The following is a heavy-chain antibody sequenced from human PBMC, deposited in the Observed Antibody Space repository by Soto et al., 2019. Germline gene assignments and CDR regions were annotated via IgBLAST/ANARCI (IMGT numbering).Heavy chain of an antibody. CDR1: GGSISSGDYY. CDR2: IYYSGST. CDR3: ARDPSRIVGANFDY. J-gene: IGHJ4*02. D-gene: IGHD1-26*01. Sequence: SETLSLTCTVSGGSISSGDYYWSWIRQPPGKGLEWIGYIYYSGSTYYNPSLKSRVTISVDTSKNQFSLKLSSVTAADTAVYYCARDPSRIVGANFDYWGQGTLVTVSS. V-gene: IGHV4-30-4*01.